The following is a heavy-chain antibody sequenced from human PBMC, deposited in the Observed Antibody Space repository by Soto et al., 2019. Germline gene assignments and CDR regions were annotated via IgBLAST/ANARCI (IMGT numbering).Heavy chain of an antibody. Sequence: QVQLVESGGGVVQPGRSLRLSCAASGFTFSSYGMHWVRQAPGKGLEWVAVIWYDGSNKYYADSVKGRFTISRDNSKNTLYLQMNSLRAEDTAMYYCAREDSVLVPDGMDVWGQGTTVTVSS. V-gene: IGHV3-33*01. CDR1: GFTFSSYG. J-gene: IGHJ6*02. CDR3: AREDSVLVPDGMDV. CDR2: IWYDGSNK. D-gene: IGHD2-2*01.